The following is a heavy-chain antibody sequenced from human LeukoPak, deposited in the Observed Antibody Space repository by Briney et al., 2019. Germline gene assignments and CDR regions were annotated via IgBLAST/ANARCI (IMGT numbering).Heavy chain of an antibody. Sequence: GRSLRLSCAASGFTFSSYGMHWVRQAPGKGLEWVAVIWYDGSNKYYADSVKGRFTISRDNAKNSLYLQMNSLRAEDTAVYYCARLSTSTLYRGGSVYYYNYGMDVWGQGTTVTVSS. V-gene: IGHV3-33*01. CDR3: ARLSTSTLYRGGSVYYYNYGMDV. J-gene: IGHJ6*02. CDR2: IWYDGSNK. D-gene: IGHD2-2*01. CDR1: GFTFSSYG.